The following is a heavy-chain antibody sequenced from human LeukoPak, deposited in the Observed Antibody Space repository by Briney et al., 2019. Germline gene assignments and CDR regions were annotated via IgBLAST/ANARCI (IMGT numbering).Heavy chain of an antibody. J-gene: IGHJ4*02. Sequence: GASVKVSCKASGGTFSSYAISWVRQAPGLGLEWMGRIIPIFGTANYAQKFQGRVTITTDESTSTAYMELSSLRSEDTAVYYCARSYSYGYFGFDYWGQGTLVTVSS. D-gene: IGHD5-18*01. CDR2: IIPIFGTA. V-gene: IGHV1-69*05. CDR3: ARSYSYGYFGFDY. CDR1: GGTFSSYA.